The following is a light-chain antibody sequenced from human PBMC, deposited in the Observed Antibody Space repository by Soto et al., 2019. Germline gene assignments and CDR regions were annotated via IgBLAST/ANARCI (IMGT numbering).Light chain of an antibody. Sequence: DIQMTQSPSTLSASVGDRVTIPCRASQSITDWLAWYQQKPGKAPNLLIYRASSLESGVPSRFSGSGYGAQFSLTISSLQPDDFGTYYCQQYNGTFGQGTKVDVK. CDR2: RAS. CDR3: QQYNGT. CDR1: QSITDW. J-gene: IGKJ1*01. V-gene: IGKV1-5*03.